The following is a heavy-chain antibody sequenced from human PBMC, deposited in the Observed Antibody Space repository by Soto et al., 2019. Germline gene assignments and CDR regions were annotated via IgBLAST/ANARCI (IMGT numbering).Heavy chain of an antibody. CDR3: AKTRPYDYVWGSYRPHYFDY. V-gene: IGHV3-23*01. CDR1: GFTFSSYA. J-gene: IGHJ4*02. Sequence: GGSLRLSCAASGFTFSSYAMSWVRQAPGKGLEWVSAISGSGGSTYYADSVKGRFTISRDNSKNTLYLQMNSLRAEDTAVYYCAKTRPYDYVWGSYRPHYFDYWGQGTLVTVSS. D-gene: IGHD3-16*02. CDR2: ISGSGGST.